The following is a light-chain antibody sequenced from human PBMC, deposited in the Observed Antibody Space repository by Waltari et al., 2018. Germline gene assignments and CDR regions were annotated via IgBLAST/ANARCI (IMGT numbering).Light chain of an antibody. CDR3: QQYYSTPGT. Sequence: DIVMTQSPDSLAVSLGERATINCKSSPSVLYSSNNKNYLAWYQQKPGQPPKLLIYWATTRESGVPDRFSGSGSGTDFTLTISSLQAEDVAVYYCQQYYSTPGTFGQGTKLEIK. CDR2: WAT. J-gene: IGKJ2*01. V-gene: IGKV4-1*01. CDR1: PSVLYSSNNKNY.